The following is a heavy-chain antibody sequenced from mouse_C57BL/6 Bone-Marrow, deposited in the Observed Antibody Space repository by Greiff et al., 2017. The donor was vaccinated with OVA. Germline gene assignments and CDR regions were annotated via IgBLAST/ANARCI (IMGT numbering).Heavy chain of an antibody. V-gene: IGHV2-6*03. CDR2: IWSDGST. J-gene: IGHJ4*01. CDR3: AREDSSGYDYAMDY. Sequence: VKLVESGPGLVAPSQSLSITCTVSGFSLTSYGVHWVRQPPGKGLEWLVVIWSDGSTTYNSALKSRLSISKDNSKSQVFLKMNSLQTDDTAMDYCAREDSSGYDYAMDYWGQGTSVTVSS. D-gene: IGHD3-2*02. CDR1: GFSLTSYG.